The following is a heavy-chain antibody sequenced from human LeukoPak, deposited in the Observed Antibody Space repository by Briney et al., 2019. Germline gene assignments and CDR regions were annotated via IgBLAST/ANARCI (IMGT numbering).Heavy chain of an antibody. V-gene: IGHV3-30*02. CDR3: AKDLHGGYSSDY. CDR1: GFTFNNFG. D-gene: IGHD4-23*01. Sequence: GGSLRLSCAASGFTFNNFGMHWVRQAPGKGLEWVSFIGYEGVHKYYADSVKGRFTISKDNFKATLYLQMNSLRPEDTAAYYCAKDLHGGYSSDYWGQGNLVTVFS. J-gene: IGHJ4*02. CDR2: IGYEGVHK.